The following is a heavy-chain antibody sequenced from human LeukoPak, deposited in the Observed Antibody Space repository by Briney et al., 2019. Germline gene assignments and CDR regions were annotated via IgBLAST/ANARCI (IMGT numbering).Heavy chain of an antibody. Sequence: SETLSLTCTISGGSIGSYFWSWIRQPPGKGLEWIGYIFYTGSTNYSPSLKSRVTISLDTSKNQFSLNLTSVTAADTAVYFCARIRSSLTVDYWGQGTLVPVSS. CDR2: IFYTGST. J-gene: IGHJ4*02. V-gene: IGHV4-59*01. D-gene: IGHD3-10*01. CDR3: ARIRSSLTVDY. CDR1: GGSIGSYF.